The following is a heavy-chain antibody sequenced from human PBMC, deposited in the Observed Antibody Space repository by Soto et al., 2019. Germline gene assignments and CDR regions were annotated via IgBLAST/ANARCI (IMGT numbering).Heavy chain of an antibody. V-gene: IGHV1-3*01. CDR3: ARGHLAVVPVASWFYYMDV. CDR2: INAGNCNT. J-gene: IGHJ6*03. D-gene: IGHD2-2*01. Sequence: QVQLVQSGAEVEKPGASVKVSCKASGYTFTNYAVHWVRQAPGQRLEWMGWINAGNCNTRFSQNLQGRVTITRDPSESKVYMELSSMRSEDTAVYYCARGHLAVVPVASWFYYMDVWGKGTTVTVSS. CDR1: GYTFTNYA.